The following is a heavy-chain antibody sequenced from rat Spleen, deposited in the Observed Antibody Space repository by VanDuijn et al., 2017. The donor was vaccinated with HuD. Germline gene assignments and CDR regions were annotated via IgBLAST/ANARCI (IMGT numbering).Heavy chain of an antibody. CDR2: IWTGGNT. CDR3: ARVGYSSYVRYFDY. D-gene: IGHD1-2*01. Sequence: QVQLMESGPGLVQPSQTLSLTCTVSGFSLTSYHVSWVRQSPGKGLEWMGVIWTGGNTANNSLLKSRLSISRDTSKSQVFLKMNSLQTEDTATYFCARVGYSSYVRYFDYWGHGVMVTVSS. J-gene: IGHJ2*01. V-gene: IGHV2-43*01. CDR1: GFSLTSYH.